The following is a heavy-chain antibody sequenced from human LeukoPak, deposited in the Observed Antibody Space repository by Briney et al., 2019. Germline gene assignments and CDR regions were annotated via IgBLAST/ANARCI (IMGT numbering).Heavy chain of an antibody. D-gene: IGHD3-10*01. J-gene: IGHJ6*03. Sequence: SETLSLTCTVSGCSLSSYYWSWIRQPPGKGLEWIGYIYYSGSTNYNPSLKSRVTVSVDTSKNQFSLKLSSVTAADTAVYYCARYGSGSYYYYYYMDVWGKGTTVTISS. CDR1: GCSLSSYY. CDR2: IYYSGST. CDR3: ARYGSGSYYYYYYMDV. V-gene: IGHV4-59*01.